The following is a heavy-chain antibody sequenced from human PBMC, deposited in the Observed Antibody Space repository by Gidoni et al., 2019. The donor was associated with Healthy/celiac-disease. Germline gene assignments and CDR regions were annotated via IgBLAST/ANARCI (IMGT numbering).Heavy chain of an antibody. Sequence: QVQLQESGPGLVKPSQTLSLTCTVSGGSISSGSYYWSWIRQPAGKGLEWIGSIYTSGSTNYNPSLKSRVTISVDTSKNQFSLKLSSVTAADTAVYYCARESRYSYGYGDYWGQGTLVTVSS. J-gene: IGHJ4*02. CDR1: GGSISSGSYY. D-gene: IGHD5-18*01. V-gene: IGHV4-61*02. CDR2: IYTSGST. CDR3: ARESRYSYGYGDY.